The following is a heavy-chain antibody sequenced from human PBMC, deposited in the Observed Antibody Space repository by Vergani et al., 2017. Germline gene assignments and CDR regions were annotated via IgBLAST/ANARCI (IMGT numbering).Heavy chain of an antibody. CDR1: GFTFSSYS. CDR3: ARVKVGATSFDY. CDR2: ISSSSSYI. D-gene: IGHD1-26*01. J-gene: IGHJ4*02. V-gene: IGHV3-21*01. Sequence: EVQLLESGGGLVKPGGSLRLSCAASGFTFSSYSMNWVRQAPGKGLEWVSSISSSSSYIYYADSVKGRFTISRDNAKNSLYLQMNSLRAEDTAVYYCARVKVGATSFDYWGQGTLVTVSS.